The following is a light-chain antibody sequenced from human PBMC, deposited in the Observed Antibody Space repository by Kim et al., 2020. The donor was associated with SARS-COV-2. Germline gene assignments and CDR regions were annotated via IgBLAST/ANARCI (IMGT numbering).Light chain of an antibody. CDR3: QHLNSYPIT. CDR1: RAIYNH. CDR2: AAS. J-gene: IGKJ4*01. Sequence: IQLTQSPSSLSASVGDRVIITCRASRAIYNHLAWYQQKPGKVPKLLIYAASSLQSGAPSRFSGSGYGTDFTLTISSLQPEDFATYYCQHLNSYPITFGGGTKVEIK. V-gene: IGKV1-9*01.